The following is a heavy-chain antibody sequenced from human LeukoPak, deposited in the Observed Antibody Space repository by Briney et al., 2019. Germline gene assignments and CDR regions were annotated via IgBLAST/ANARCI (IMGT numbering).Heavy chain of an antibody. CDR2: IIPIFGTA. Sequence: SVKVSCKASGGTFSSYAISWVRQAPGQGLEWMGGIIPIFGTANYAQKFQGRVTITADKSTSTAYMELSSLRSEDTAVYYCAREVERPRGYYYGMDVWGKGTTVTVSS. CDR3: AREVERPRGYYYGMDV. V-gene: IGHV1-69*06. J-gene: IGHJ6*04. D-gene: IGHD1-1*01. CDR1: GGTFSSYA.